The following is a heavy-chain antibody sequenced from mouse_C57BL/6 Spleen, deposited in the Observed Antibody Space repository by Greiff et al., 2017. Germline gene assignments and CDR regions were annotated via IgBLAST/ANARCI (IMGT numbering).Heavy chain of an antibody. Sequence: EVQLQQSGPELVKPGASVKISCKASGYSFTGYYMNWVKQSPEKSLEWIGEINPSTGGTTYNQKFKAKATLTVDKSSSTAYMQLKSLTSEDSAVYYGATYYGSSYRYFDVWGTGTTVTVSS. CDR1: GYSFTGYY. D-gene: IGHD1-1*01. V-gene: IGHV1-42*01. CDR2: INPSTGGT. J-gene: IGHJ1*03. CDR3: ATYYGSSYRYFDV.